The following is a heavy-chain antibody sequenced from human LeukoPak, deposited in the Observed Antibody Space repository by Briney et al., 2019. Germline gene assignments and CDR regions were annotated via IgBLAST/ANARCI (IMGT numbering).Heavy chain of an antibody. CDR3: ARAPRGNSGYCSSTSCTDDRYNWFDP. V-gene: IGHV1-3*01. CDR2: ICAGNGNT. D-gene: IGHD2-2*01. J-gene: IGHJ5*02. CDR1: GYTLTGYT. Sequence: ASVKVSCTPSGYTLTGYTIHWVRDAPGQRLESVGWICAGNGNTKYSQKFQGRVTITRDTSASTAYMEVSSLRSEDTAVYCCARAPRGNSGYCSSTSCTDDRYNWFDPWSQGTLVTVPS.